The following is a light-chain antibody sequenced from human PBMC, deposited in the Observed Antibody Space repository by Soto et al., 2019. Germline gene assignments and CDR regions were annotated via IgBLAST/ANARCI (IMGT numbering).Light chain of an antibody. CDR3: AAWDDSLDGGV. Sequence: QSVLTQPPSASGTPGQRVTISCSGSSSNIGSNTVNWYQQLPGTAPKLLIYSNNQRPSGVPDRFSGSKSGTSASLAISGLQSEDEADYYCAAWDDSLDGGVFGGATKVTVL. J-gene: IGLJ3*02. CDR1: SSNIGSNT. CDR2: SNN. V-gene: IGLV1-44*01.